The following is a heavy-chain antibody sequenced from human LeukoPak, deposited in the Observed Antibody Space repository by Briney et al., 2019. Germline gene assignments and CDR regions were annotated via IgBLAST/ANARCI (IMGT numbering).Heavy chain of an antibody. CDR2: IYSGGRT. CDR3: ARELMFYPGNIDS. J-gene: IGHJ5*02. CDR1: GASISTGDDN. V-gene: IGHV4-30-4*08. Sequence: SETLSLTCTVSGASISTGDDNWSWLRQAPGRGLEWFGYIYSGGRTYYKPSLESRVSMSLDTSKNQFSLKVNFVSAADTAVYYCARELMFYPGNIDSWGQGTLVSVSS. D-gene: IGHD1-14*01.